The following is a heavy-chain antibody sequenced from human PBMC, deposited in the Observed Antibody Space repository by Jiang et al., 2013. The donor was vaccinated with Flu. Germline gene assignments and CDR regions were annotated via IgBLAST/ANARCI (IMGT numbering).Heavy chain of an antibody. J-gene: IGHJ4*02. CDR3: AAQTDSHFDSFGYYKS. CDR1: GGTFTNYG. CDR2: IIPLFGIV. Sequence: SGAEVKKPGSSVRVSCKVSGGTFTNYGISWVRQAPGQGLDWMGRIIPLFGIVNYAQRFQGRVSITADRSTTTAYMELTGLTSEDTAMYYCAAQTDSHFDSFGYYKSWGQGTPVTVSS. D-gene: IGHD1-26*01. V-gene: IGHV1-69*04.